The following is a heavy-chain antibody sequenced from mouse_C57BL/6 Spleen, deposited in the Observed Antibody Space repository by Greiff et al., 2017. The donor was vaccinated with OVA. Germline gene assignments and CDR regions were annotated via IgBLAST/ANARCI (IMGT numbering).Heavy chain of an antibody. D-gene: IGHD3-1*01. CDR3: TRSGCWYFGV. Sequence: QVQLQQSGAELVRPGASVTLSCKASGYTFTDYEMHWVKQTPVHGLEWIGAFDPETGGTAYNQKFKGKAILTADKSSSTAYMELRSLTSEDSAVDYCTRSGCWYFGVWGTGTTVTVSS. J-gene: IGHJ1*03. CDR1: GYTFTDYE. CDR2: FDPETGGT. V-gene: IGHV1-15*01.